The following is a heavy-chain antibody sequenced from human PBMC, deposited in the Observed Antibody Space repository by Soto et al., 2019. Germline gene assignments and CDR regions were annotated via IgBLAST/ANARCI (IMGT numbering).Heavy chain of an antibody. CDR1: GASIRSRSYC. CDR3: AREDHYFFESRSAPLVLFAQ. D-gene: IGHD3-10*01. V-gene: IGHV4-39*02. J-gene: IGHJ4*02. CDR2: VCYTGTT. Sequence: SETLSLTCTVSGASIRSRSYCWGWIRQPPGKGLEWIGSVCYTGTTYSSPSLKSRITISMDTSKNQVSLKVNSVTAADAAVYYCAREDHYFFESRSAPLVLFAQWGQGNLVTVPS.